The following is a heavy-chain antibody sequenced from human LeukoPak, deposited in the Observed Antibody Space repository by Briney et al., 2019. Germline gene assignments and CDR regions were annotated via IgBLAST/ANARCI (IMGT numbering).Heavy chain of an antibody. Sequence: SETLSLTCTVSGGSISSSSYYWGWIRQPPGKGLEWIGSIYYSGSTYYNPSPKGRFTISVDRSKNQFSLNMSSVTAADTDLYSCVEITVASSHYYDSSGYYYGGVFDYWGQGTLVTVSS. J-gene: IGHJ4*01. D-gene: IGHD3-22*01. CDR2: IYYSGST. CDR1: GGSISSSSYY. CDR3: VEITVASSHYYDSSGYYYGGVFDY. V-gene: IGHV4-39*01.